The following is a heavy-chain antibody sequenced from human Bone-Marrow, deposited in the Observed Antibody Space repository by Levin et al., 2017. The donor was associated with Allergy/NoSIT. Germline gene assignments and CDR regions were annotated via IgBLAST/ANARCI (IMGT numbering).Heavy chain of an antibody. Sequence: LSLTCAASGFTFSSYSMNWVRQAPGKGLEWVSYISSSSSTIYYADSVKGRFTISRDNAKNSLYLQMNSLRAEDTAVYYCARDTVVIPAAIHHYYYYGMDVWGQGTTVTVSS. V-gene: IGHV3-48*01. D-gene: IGHD2-2*01. CDR2: ISSSSSTI. J-gene: IGHJ6*02. CDR1: GFTFSSYS. CDR3: ARDTVVIPAAIHHYYYYGMDV.